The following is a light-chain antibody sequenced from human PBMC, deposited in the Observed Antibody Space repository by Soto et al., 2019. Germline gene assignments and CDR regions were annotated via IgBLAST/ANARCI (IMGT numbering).Light chain of an antibody. J-gene: IGKJ1*01. CDR1: QSISSW. CDR3: QQYSSYSWT. V-gene: IGKV1-5*01. Sequence: DIQMTQSPSTLSASVGDRVTITCRASQSISSWLAWYQQKPGKAPKLLIYHASSLISGVPSRFSGSGSGTEFTLTISSLQPDDFAGYYCQQYSSYSWTFGLGTKVDIK. CDR2: HAS.